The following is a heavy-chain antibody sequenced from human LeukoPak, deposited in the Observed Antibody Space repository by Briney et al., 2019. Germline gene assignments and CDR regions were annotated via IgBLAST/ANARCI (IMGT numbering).Heavy chain of an antibody. D-gene: IGHD5/OR15-5a*01. Sequence: GGSLRLSCAASGFTFSSYAMSWVRQAPGKGLEWVSAIYSSGTTNYAGSVKGRFTISRDTSKNTLYLQMIRLRAEDTAVYYCATYSVQNLDAWFDPWGQGTLVIVSS. CDR3: ATYSVQNLDAWFDP. V-gene: IGHV3-23*05. CDR2: IYSSGTT. J-gene: IGHJ5*02. CDR1: GFTFSSYA.